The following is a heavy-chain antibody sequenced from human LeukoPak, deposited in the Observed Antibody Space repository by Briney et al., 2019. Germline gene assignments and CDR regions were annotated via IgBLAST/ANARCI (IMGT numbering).Heavy chain of an antibody. CDR1: GFTFNTYW. CDR2: IKQDGSEK. D-gene: IGHD4-11*01. Sequence: EGSLRLSCADSGFTFNTYWMSWVRQAPGKGLEWVANIKQDGSEKYYVDSVKGRFTISRDNAKNSLYLQMNSLRAEDTAVYYCARGHKGFYSNFWFDPWGQGTLVTVSS. CDR3: ARGHKGFYSNFWFDP. V-gene: IGHV3-7*01. J-gene: IGHJ5*02.